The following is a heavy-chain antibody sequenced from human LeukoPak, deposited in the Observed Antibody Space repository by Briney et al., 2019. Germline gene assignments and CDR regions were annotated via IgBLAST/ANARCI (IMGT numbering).Heavy chain of an antibody. Sequence: GGSLRLSCAASGFTVSSNDMSWVRQAPGKGLECISVIYSGGSTDYADSVKGRLTISRDNSKNTLYLQMNSLRAEDTALYYCAKVDRDIVVVPDGMIDYWGQGTLVTVSS. CDR1: GFTVSSND. D-gene: IGHD2-2*01. J-gene: IGHJ4*02. CDR2: IYSGGST. CDR3: AKVDRDIVVVPDGMIDY. V-gene: IGHV3-53*01.